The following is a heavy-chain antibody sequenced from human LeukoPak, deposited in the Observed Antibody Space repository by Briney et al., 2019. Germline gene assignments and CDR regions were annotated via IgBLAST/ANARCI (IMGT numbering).Heavy chain of an antibody. D-gene: IGHD1-14*01. CDR2: VYYSGST. V-gene: IGHV4-59*08. Sequence: SETLSLTCNVSGGSISGYSWSWIRQPPGKGLEWIGYVYYSGSTTYNPSLKSRVTISVDTSKRQFSLKLSSVTAADTAVYYCARTGSYNPYDWFDPWGQGTLVTVSS. CDR3: ARTGSYNPYDWFDP. J-gene: IGHJ5*02. CDR1: GGSISGYS.